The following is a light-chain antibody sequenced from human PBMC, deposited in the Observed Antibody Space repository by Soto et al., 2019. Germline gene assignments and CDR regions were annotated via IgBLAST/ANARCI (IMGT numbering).Light chain of an antibody. Sequence: EIVLTQSPGTLSLSPGERATLSCRASQSVSSSYLAWYQQKPGQAPRLLIYGASSRATGIPDRFSGSGSGTDFTLTISRLEPEDCAVYYCQQYSSLLRNTFGGGTKVDIK. CDR1: QSVSSSY. CDR3: QQYSSLLRNT. J-gene: IGKJ4*01. V-gene: IGKV3-20*01. CDR2: GAS.